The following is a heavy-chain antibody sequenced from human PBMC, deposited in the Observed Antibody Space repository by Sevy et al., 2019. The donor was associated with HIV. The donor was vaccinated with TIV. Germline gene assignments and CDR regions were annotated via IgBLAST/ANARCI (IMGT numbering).Heavy chain of an antibody. CDR3: ARDWGERITIFGVVKDYYYYGMDV. J-gene: IGHJ6*02. Sequence: SETLSLTCTVSGGSISSYYWSWIRQPAGKGLEWIGRIYTSGSTNYNPPLKSRVTMSVDTSKNQFSLKLSSVTAADTAVYYCARDWGERITIFGVVKDYYYYGMDVWGQGTTVTVSS. CDR2: IYTSGST. CDR1: GGSISSYY. V-gene: IGHV4-4*07. D-gene: IGHD3-3*01.